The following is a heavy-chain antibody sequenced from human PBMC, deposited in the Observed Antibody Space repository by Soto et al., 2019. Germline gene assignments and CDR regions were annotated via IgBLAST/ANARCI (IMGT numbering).Heavy chain of an antibody. CDR2: IYATGTT. D-gene: IGHD1-1*01. V-gene: IGHV4-4*07. Sequence: SATLSLTYPFAGASSSDFYLSLIRHSAGKGLEWIGRIYATGTTDYNPSLKSRVMMSVDTSKKQFSLKLRSVTAADTAVYYCVRDGPTTLRDWFGPCGQGLAVTVS. CDR3: VRDGPTTLRDWFGP. J-gene: IGHJ5*02. CDR1: GASSSDFY.